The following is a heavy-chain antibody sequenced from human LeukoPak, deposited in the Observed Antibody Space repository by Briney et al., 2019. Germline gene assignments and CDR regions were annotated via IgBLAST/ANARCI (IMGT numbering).Heavy chain of an antibody. CDR3: ANYLWGLESVAAAGNFDY. CDR1: GFTFNSYA. D-gene: IGHD6-13*01. CDR2: ISGSGGST. V-gene: IGHV3-23*01. J-gene: IGHJ4*02. Sequence: PGGSLRLSCAASGFTFNSYAMSWVRQAPGKGLEWVSAISGSGGSTYYADSVKGRFTISRDNSKNTLYLQMNSLRAEDTAVYYCANYLWGLESVAAAGNFDYWGQGTLVTVSS.